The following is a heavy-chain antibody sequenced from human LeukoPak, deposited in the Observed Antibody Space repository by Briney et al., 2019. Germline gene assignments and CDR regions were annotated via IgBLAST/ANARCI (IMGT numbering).Heavy chain of an antibody. CDR2: IFYSGST. CDR1: GGSISSSSYY. D-gene: IGHD4-23*01. V-gene: IGHV4-39*07. J-gene: IGHJ4*02. Sequence: SETLSLTCTVSGGSISSSSYYWGWIRQPPGKGLEWIGNIFYSGSTYYNPSLKSRVTISVDTSKNQFSLKLSSVTAADTAVYYCASAPRDYGGAHFDYWGQGTLVTVSS. CDR3: ASAPRDYGGAHFDY.